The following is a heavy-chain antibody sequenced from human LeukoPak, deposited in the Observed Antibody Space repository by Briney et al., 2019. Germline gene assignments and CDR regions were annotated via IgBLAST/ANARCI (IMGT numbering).Heavy chain of an antibody. D-gene: IGHD3-9*01. CDR3: ARENFDWSLDAFDI. Sequence: SETLSLTCTVSGGSISSYYWSWIRQPPGKGLEWIGYIYYSGSTNYNPSLKSRVTISVDTSKNQFSLKLSSVTAADTAVYYCARENFDWSLDAFDIWGQGTMVTVSS. V-gene: IGHV4-59*01. CDR1: GGSISSYY. J-gene: IGHJ3*02. CDR2: IYYSGST.